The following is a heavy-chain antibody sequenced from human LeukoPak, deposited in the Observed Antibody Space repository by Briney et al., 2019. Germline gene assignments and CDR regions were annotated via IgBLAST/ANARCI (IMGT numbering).Heavy chain of an antibody. V-gene: IGHV4-59*01. D-gene: IGHD6-13*01. Sequence: SETLSLTCTVSDGAITGYYWGWIRQPPGKGLDWIGHLHFGGSTNYNPSLKSRVTISVDTSKNHFSLKLSSVTAADTAVYYCARGYSTRWTYYFDYWGQGALVTVSS. J-gene: IGHJ4*02. CDR2: LHFGGST. CDR3: ARGYSTRWTYYFDY. CDR1: DGAITGYY.